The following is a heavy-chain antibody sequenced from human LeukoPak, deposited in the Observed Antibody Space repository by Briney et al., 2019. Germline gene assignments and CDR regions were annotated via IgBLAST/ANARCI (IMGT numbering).Heavy chain of an antibody. Sequence: GGSLRLSCAASGSTFSSYWMSWVRQAPGKGLEWVANIKQDGSEKYYVDSVKGRFTISRDNAKNSLYLQMNSLRAEDTAVYYCARARPGYYGSFDYWGQGTLVTVSS. J-gene: IGHJ4*02. CDR1: GSTFSSYW. CDR3: ARARPGYYGSFDY. D-gene: IGHD3-10*01. V-gene: IGHV3-7*01. CDR2: IKQDGSEK.